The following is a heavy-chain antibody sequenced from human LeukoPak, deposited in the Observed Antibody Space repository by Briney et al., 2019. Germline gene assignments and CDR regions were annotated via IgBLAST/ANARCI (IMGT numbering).Heavy chain of an antibody. Sequence: SETLSLTCAVYGGSFSGYYWSWIRQPPGKGLEWIGEINHSGSTNYNPSLKSRVTISVDTSKNQFSPKLSSVTAADTAVYYCARGRQWLRFAFDIWGQGTMVTVSS. V-gene: IGHV4-34*01. CDR1: GGSFSGYY. J-gene: IGHJ3*02. D-gene: IGHD6-19*01. CDR2: INHSGST. CDR3: ARGRQWLRFAFDI.